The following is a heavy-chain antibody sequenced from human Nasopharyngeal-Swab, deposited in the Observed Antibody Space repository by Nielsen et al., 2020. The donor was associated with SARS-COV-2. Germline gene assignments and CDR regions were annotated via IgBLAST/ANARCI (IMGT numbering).Heavy chain of an antibody. J-gene: IGHJ2*01. D-gene: IGHD5-12*01. V-gene: IGHV3-23*01. Sequence: GESLKISCAASGFKFSSYVMTWVRQAPGKGLEWVGGIGRSGITTYYADSVKGRLTISRDNSKNTLFLQVNSLRVEDTAIYYCAKDGGGSGNDGYFDFWGRGILVPSPQ. CDR1: GFKFSSYV. CDR2: IGRSGITT. CDR3: AKDGGGSGNDGYFDF.